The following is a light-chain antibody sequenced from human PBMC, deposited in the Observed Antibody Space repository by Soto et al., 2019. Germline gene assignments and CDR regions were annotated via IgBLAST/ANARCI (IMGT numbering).Light chain of an antibody. CDR3: QAWDSSTYVV. Sequence: SYELTHPPSVSVSPGQTASITCPGDKLGDKYACWYQQKPGQSPVLVIYQDSKRPSGIPERFSGSNSGNTATLTISGTQAMDEADYYCQAWDSSTYVVFGGGTKLTVL. V-gene: IGLV3-1*01. CDR1: KLGDKY. J-gene: IGLJ2*01. CDR2: QDS.